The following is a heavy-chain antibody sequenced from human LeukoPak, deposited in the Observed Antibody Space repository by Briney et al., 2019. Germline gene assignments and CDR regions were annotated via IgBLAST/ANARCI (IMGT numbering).Heavy chain of an antibody. CDR2: INSGSTTI. CDR1: GFSFSFYS. CDR3: ARGGYTYDRAFDI. D-gene: IGHD6-13*01. J-gene: IGHJ3*02. Sequence: PGGSLRLSCAASGFSFSFYSMNWVRQAPGKGLEWVSYINSGSTTIYYADSVKGRFTISRDNAKNSLYLQMNSLRAEDTAVYYCARGGYTYDRAFDIWGQGTMVTVSS. V-gene: IGHV3-48*04.